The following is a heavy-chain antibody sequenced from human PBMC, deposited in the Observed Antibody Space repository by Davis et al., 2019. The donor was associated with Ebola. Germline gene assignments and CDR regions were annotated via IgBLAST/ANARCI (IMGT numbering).Heavy chain of an antibody. CDR3: ARTPRVVWSSNCSGGSCRINWFDP. Sequence: SETLSLTCTVSGGSISSYYWSWIRQPPGKGLEWIGYIYYSGSTNYNPSLKSRVTISVDTSKNQFSLKLSSVTAADTAAYYCARTPRVVWSSNCSGGSCRINWFDPWGQGTLVTVSS. D-gene: IGHD2-15*01. J-gene: IGHJ5*02. CDR1: GGSISSYY. V-gene: IGHV4-59*12. CDR2: IYYSGST.